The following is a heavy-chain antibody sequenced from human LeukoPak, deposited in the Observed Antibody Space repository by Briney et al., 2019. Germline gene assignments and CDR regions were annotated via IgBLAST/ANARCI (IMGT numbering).Heavy chain of an antibody. D-gene: IGHD6-13*01. CDR2: IYHSGST. CDR3: ARDSLDSSSWYDY. V-gene: IGHV4-4*02. Sequence: SETLSLTCAVSGASISSSNWWNWVRQSPGKGLEWIGEIYHSGSTNYNPSLKNRVTISVDKSKNQFSLQLGSVTAADTAVYYCARDSLDSSSWYDYWGQGTLVTVSS. J-gene: IGHJ4*02. CDR1: GASISSSNW.